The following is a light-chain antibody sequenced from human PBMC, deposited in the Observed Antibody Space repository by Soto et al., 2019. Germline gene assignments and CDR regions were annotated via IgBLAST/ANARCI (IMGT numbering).Light chain of an antibody. CDR2: DVS. J-gene: IGLJ1*01. CDR1: SSDVGAYNY. V-gene: IGLV2-14*01. Sequence: QSVLTQPASVSGSPGQSITISCTGTSSDVGAYNYVSWYQQHPGKAPKLMIYDVSHRPSGVSHRFSGSKSGNTASLTISGLQAEDEADYYCGSYTTSSNYVVGTGTKVTVL. CDR3: GSYTTSSNYV.